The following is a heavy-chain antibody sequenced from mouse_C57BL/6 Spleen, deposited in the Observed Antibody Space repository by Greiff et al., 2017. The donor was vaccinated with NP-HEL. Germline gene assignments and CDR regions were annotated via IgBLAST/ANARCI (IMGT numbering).Heavy chain of an antibody. CDR2: ISDGGSYT. Sequence: EVQRVESGGGLVKPGGSLKLSCAASGFTFSSYAMSWVRQTPEKRLEWVATISDGGSYTYYPDNVKGRFTISRDNAKNNLYLQMSHLKSEDTAMYYCARDQGIYYDYSWFAYWGQGTLVTVSA. V-gene: IGHV5-4*01. D-gene: IGHD2-4*01. CDR3: ARDQGIYYDYSWFAY. J-gene: IGHJ3*01. CDR1: GFTFSSYA.